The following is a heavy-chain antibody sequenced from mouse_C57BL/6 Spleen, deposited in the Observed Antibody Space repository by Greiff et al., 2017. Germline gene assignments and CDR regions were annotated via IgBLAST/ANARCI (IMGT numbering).Heavy chain of an antibody. J-gene: IGHJ2*01. CDR2: IRNKANGYTT. CDR3: ARYNYGSSYVRYFDY. Sequence: EVHLVESGGGLVQPGGSLSLSCAASGFTFTDYYMSWVRQPPGKALEWLGFIRNKANGYTTEYSASVKGRFTISRDNSQSILYLQMNALRAEDSATYYCARYNYGSSYVRYFDYWGQGTTLTVSS. V-gene: IGHV7-3*01. D-gene: IGHD1-1*01. CDR1: GFTFTDYY.